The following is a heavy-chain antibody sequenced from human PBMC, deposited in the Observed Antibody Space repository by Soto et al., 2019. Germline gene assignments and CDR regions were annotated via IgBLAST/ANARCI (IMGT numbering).Heavy chain of an antibody. V-gene: IGHV4-59*08. J-gene: IGHJ6*03. CDR1: GGSISSYY. CDR3: ARAGIAVAGTRYYYMDV. Sequence: SETLSLTCTVSGGSISSYYWSWIRQPPGKGLEWIGYIYYSGSTNYNPSLKSRVTISVDTSKNQFSLKLSSVTAADTAVYYCARAGIAVAGTRYYYMDVWGKGTTVTVSS. D-gene: IGHD6-19*01. CDR2: IYYSGST.